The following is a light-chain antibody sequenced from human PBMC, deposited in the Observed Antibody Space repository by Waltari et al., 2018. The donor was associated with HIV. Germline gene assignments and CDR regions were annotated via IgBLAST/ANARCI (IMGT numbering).Light chain of an antibody. CDR1: QTISTS. J-gene: IGKJ3*01. V-gene: IGKV1-39*01. CDR3: QQSYSSPLT. CDR2: SAY. Sequence: DIQLTQSPSSLSASVGDVVTITCRSSQTISTSLNWYQQKPGKAPKILISSAYSLQSGVPSRFSASGSGTDFTLTISNLQPDDYATYYCQQSYSSPLTFGPGTEVDVK.